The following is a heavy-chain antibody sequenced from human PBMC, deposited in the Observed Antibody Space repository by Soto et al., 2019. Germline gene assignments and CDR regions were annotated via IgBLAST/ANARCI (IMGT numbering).Heavy chain of an antibody. J-gene: IGHJ6*02. CDR2: VHSTGST. Sequence: VQLQESGPGLVKPSQTLSLTCSVSGGSITSVDYYWTWIRQPPGKGLEYIGYVHSTGSTYYNPSLKSRITISLDTSKKQFSLKLSSVTAADTAVYYCARDFWSASAYYYSGMDVWGQGTTVTVSS. D-gene: IGHD3-10*01. V-gene: IGHV4-30-4*01. CDR1: GGSITSVDYY. CDR3: ARDFWSASAYYYSGMDV.